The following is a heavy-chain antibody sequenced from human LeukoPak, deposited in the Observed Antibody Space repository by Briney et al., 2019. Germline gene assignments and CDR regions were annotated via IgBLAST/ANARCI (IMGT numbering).Heavy chain of an antibody. J-gene: IGHJ4*02. V-gene: IGHV3-33*01. Sequence: GGSLRLSCAASGFAFTKYGMHWVRQAPGKGLEWLAIIWYDGHKKYYADSVKGRFTISRDNSKNTLFLEMNELRVEDTAMYYCAREWGLIAVAGGPGYWGQGTLVTVSS. CDR1: GFAFTKYG. D-gene: IGHD6-19*01. CDR3: AREWGLIAVAGGPGY. CDR2: IWYDGHKK.